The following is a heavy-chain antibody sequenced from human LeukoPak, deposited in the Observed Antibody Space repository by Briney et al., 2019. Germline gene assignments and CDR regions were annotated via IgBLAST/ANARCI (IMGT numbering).Heavy chain of an antibody. CDR2: IFHTGDV. D-gene: IGHD2-15*01. V-gene: IGHV4-38-2*02. Sequence: SETLSLTCTVSGYSISSGYFWGWVRQPPGKSPEWIGSIFHTGDVYYNPSLRSRVTISVDTSRNQVSLKVTSVTAADTALYYCARVVASTSIDSWGQGILVTVSS. CDR3: ARVVASTSIDS. CDR1: GYSISSGYF. J-gene: IGHJ4*02.